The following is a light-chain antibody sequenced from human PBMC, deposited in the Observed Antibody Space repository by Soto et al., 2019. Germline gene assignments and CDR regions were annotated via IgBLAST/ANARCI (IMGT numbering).Light chain of an antibody. CDR1: QTISIW. CDR3: QQYNSLWT. V-gene: IGKV1-5*01. J-gene: IGKJ1*01. CDR2: DAS. Sequence: DIQMTQSPSTLSASVGDRVTITCRASQTISIWLAWHQQKPGKAPKLLIYDASILESGVPLRFSGSGSGTEFTLTISNLQPDDFATYYCQQYNSLWTFGQGTEVEIK.